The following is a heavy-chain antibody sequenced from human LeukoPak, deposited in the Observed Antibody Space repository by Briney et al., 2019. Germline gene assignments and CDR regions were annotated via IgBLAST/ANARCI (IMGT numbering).Heavy chain of an antibody. D-gene: IGHD3-10*01. CDR2: ITGNGANT. J-gene: IGHJ5*02. CDR3: ARGRSGSYPNWFDP. CDR1: GFTFSNYG. Sequence: GGSLRLSCAASGFTFSNYGMSWVRQAPGKGLEWVSAITGNGANTFYADSVKGRFTISRDNSKNTMYLQMNSLRAEDTALYYCARGRSGSYPNWFDPWGQGTLVTVSS. V-gene: IGHV3-23*01.